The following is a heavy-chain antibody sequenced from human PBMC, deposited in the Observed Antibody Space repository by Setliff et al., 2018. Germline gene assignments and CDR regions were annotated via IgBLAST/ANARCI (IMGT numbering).Heavy chain of an antibody. J-gene: IGHJ5*02. V-gene: IGHV3-23*01. Sequence: GGSLRLSCAASGFTFSSYAMSWVRQAPGKGLEWVSAISGSGGSTYYADSVKGRFTISRDNSKNTLSLQMNSLRAEDTAVYYCAKGRRISYSSGWLNWFDPWGQGTLVTVSS. CDR3: AKGRRISYSSGWLNWFDP. CDR1: GFTFSSYA. CDR2: ISGSGGST. D-gene: IGHD6-19*01.